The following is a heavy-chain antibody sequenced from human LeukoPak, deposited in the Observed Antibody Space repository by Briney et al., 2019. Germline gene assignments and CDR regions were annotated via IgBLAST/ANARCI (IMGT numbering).Heavy chain of an antibody. J-gene: IGHJ3*02. CDR1: GFTFSDFW. CDR2: IKQDGSEK. V-gene: IGHV3-7*05. CDR3: ARGRGAANDAFDI. D-gene: IGHD3-10*01. Sequence: AGGSLRLSCAVSGFTFSDFWMSWVRQAPGKGLEWMANIKQDGSEKYYVDSVKGRFTISRDNAKNSLYLQMNSLRADGTAVYYCARGRGAANDAFDIWGQGTMVTVSS.